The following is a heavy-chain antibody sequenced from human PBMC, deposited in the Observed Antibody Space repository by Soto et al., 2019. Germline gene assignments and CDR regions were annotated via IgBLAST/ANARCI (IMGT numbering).Heavy chain of an antibody. V-gene: IGHV4-30-4*01. J-gene: IGHJ3*02. CDR1: GDSINNGEYY. D-gene: IGHD4-17*01. Sequence: QVQLQESGPGLLKPSQTLSLTCNVSGDSINNGEYYWSWFRQPPGKGLEWIGYIYYNEVTYYNPSLKRRPAISLETSKNQFSLQLTSVTAAYTAGYSCARDHTVTTGAFDIWGPGTMVTVSS. CDR3: ARDHTVTTGAFDI. CDR2: IYYNEVT.